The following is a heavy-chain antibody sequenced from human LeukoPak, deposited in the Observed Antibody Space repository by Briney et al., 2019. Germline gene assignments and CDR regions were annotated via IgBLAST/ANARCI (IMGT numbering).Heavy chain of an antibody. D-gene: IGHD3-10*01. Sequence: GGSLRLSCAASGFTFDDYAMHWVRQAPGKGLEWVSGISWNSGSICYADSVKRRFTIARDNAKHCLYLQMNSLRAEDMALYYCAKSAGILDAFDIWGQGTMVSVFS. CDR3: AKSAGILDAFDI. J-gene: IGHJ3*02. CDR2: ISWNSGSI. CDR1: GFTFDDYA. V-gene: IGHV3-9*03.